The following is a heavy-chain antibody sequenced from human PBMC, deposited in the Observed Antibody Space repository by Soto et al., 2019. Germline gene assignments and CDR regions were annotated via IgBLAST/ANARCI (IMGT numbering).Heavy chain of an antibody. CDR2: MYDSGST. Sequence: SETLSLTCTVSGGSVSSGSYYWSWIRQPPGKGLEWIGYMYDSGSTNYNPSLMSRVTISVDTSKNQFSLKRSSVTAADTAVYYCARYWSAFDYWGQGTLVTVSS. D-gene: IGHD2-15*01. CDR1: GGSVSSGSYY. CDR3: ARYWSAFDY. V-gene: IGHV4-61*01. J-gene: IGHJ4*02.